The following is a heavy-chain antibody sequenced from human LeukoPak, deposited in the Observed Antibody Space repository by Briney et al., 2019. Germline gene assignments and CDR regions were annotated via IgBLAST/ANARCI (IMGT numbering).Heavy chain of an antibody. CDR1: GFTFSSYA. D-gene: IGHD3-16*02. CDR3: AKEGYDYVWGSYRRGNYFDY. V-gene: IGHV3-23*01. Sequence: GGSLRLSCAASGFTFSSYAMSWVRQAPGKGLEWVSAISGSGGSTYYADSVKGRFTISRDNSKNTLYLQMNSLRAEDTAVYYCAKEGYDYVWGSYRRGNYFDYWGQGTLVTASS. CDR2: ISGSGGST. J-gene: IGHJ4*02.